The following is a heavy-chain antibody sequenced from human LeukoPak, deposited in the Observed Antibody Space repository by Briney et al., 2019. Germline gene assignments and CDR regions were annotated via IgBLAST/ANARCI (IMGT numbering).Heavy chain of an antibody. V-gene: IGHV1-8*03. Sequence: ASVKVSCKASGYTFTSYDINWVRQATGQGLEWMGWMNPNSGNTGYAQKFQGRVTITRNTSISTAYMELSSLRSEDRAVYYCARAPSWSRYNWFDPWGQGTLVTVSS. D-gene: IGHD6-13*01. CDR2: MNPNSGNT. J-gene: IGHJ5*02. CDR3: ARAPSWSRYNWFDP. CDR1: GYTFTSYD.